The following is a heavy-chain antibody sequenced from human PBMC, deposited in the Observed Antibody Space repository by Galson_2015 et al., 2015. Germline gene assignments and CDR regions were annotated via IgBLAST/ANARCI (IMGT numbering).Heavy chain of an antibody. CDR1: GFTFSSCG. CDR2: ISDEGSIK. CDR3: AKDNEGYCSDGHCYSYYYYGMDV. Sequence: SLRLSCAASGFTFSSCGMHWVRQAPGKGLEWVALISDEGSIKEYADSVKGRFTISRDNSKNTLSLQMNSLRAEDTAIYYSAKDNEGYCSDGHCYSYYYYGMDVWGQGTTVTVSS. J-gene: IGHJ6*02. V-gene: IGHV3-30*18. D-gene: IGHD2-15*01.